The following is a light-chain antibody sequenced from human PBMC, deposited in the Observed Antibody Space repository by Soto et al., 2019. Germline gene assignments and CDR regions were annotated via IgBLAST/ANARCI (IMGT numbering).Light chain of an antibody. CDR2: GAS. Sequence: RASQSVSSNLAWYQQKPGQAPRLLIYGASNRATGIPDRFSGSGSGTDFTLTISRLEPEDFAVYYCQQYGSSGTFGQGTKVDIK. J-gene: IGKJ1*01. V-gene: IGKV3-20*01. CDR3: QQYGSSGT. CDR1: QSVSSN.